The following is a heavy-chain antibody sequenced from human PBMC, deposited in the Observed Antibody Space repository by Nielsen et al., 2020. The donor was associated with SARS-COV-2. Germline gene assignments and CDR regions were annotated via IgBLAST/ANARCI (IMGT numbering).Heavy chain of an antibody. V-gene: IGHV3-53*01. CDR1: GFTVSSNY. CDR2: IYSGGST. CDR3: ARHWREGATFYWFFDL. J-gene: IGHJ2*01. D-gene: IGHD1-26*01. Sequence: GESLKISCAASGFTVSSNYMSWVRQAPGKGLEWVSAIYSGGSTYYADSVKGRFTISRDNSKKTLYLQMTSLRPEDTAVYYCARHWREGATFYWFFDLWGRGTLVTVSS.